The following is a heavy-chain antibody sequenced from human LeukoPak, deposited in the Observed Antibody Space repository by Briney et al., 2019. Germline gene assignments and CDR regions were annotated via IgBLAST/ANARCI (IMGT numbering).Heavy chain of an antibody. CDR3: ARDRGAPYYYDSSGYYSH. CDR1: GGTFSSYA. CDR2: IILILGIA. V-gene: IGHV1-69*04. J-gene: IGHJ4*02. D-gene: IGHD3-22*01. Sequence: ASVKVSCKASGGTFSSYAISWVRQAPGQGLEWMGRIILILGIANYAQKFQGRVTITADKSTSTAYMELSSLRSEDTAVYYCARDRGAPYYYDSSGYYSHWGQGTLVTVSS.